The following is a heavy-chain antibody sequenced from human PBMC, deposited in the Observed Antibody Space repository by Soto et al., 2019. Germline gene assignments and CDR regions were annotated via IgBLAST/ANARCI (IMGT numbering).Heavy chain of an antibody. D-gene: IGHD1-26*01. CDR1: GLTISGKKY. CDR3: VREDGKVGTNSAFDY. V-gene: IGHV3-21*01. CDR2: INGRGNYI. J-gene: IGHJ4*02. Sequence: DVQLVESGGGLIQPGESLRLSCAAFGLTISGKKYVAWVRQAPGKGLEWVSSINGRGNYIYYAESVKGRFTISRDNAKNSLYLQMDRLRAEDTALYYCVREDGKVGTNSAFDYWGLGALVTVSS.